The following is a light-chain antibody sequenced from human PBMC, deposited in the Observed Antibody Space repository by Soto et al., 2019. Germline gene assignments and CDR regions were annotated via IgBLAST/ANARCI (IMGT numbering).Light chain of an antibody. V-gene: IGKV3-20*01. CDR3: QQYGDSPWT. J-gene: IGKJ1*01. Sequence: EIVLTQSPGTLSLSPGERATLSCRASQSVGSTYLAWYQQKPGQAPRLLIYDASSRATGIPDRFSGSGSGTDFTLTISRLEPEDFAVYYCQQYGDSPWTFDQGTKVESK. CDR2: DAS. CDR1: QSVGSTY.